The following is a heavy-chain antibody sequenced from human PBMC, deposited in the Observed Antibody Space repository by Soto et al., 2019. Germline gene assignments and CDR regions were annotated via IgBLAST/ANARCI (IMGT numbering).Heavy chain of an antibody. CDR3: ARHGVDYGDYASYYYYGMDI. J-gene: IGHJ6*02. D-gene: IGHD4-17*01. CDR2: IYFIGSA. V-gene: IGHV4-39*01. CDR1: GGSISSSTYY. Sequence: QLQLQESGPGLVKPSETLSLTCTVSGGSISSSTYYWGWIRQPPGKGLVWIGMIYFIGSAYYNPSSKRRVTRSIDTSKSRFSLRLSSVTAEDTAVYYCARHGVDYGDYASYYYYGMDIWGRGTTVTVSS.